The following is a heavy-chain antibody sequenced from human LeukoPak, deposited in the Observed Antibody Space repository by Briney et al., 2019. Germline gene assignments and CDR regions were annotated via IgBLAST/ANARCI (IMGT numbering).Heavy chain of an antibody. CDR3: ATDLSGLDWFDS. CDR1: GYTLTELS. D-gene: IGHD5-12*01. V-gene: IGHV1-24*01. J-gene: IGHJ5*01. CDR2: FDPEDGET. Sequence: ASVKVSCKVSGYTLTELSMHWVRQAPGKGLEWMGGFDPEDGETIYAQKFQGRVTMTEDTSTDTAYMELSSQRSEDTAVYYCATDLSGLDWFDSWGQGTLVTVSS.